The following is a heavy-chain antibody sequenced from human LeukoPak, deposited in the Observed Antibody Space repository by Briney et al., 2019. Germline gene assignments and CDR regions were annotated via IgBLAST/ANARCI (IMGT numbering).Heavy chain of an antibody. D-gene: IGHD4-17*01. J-gene: IGHJ5*02. CDR1: GYTFTGYY. CDR2: ISPNSGGT. Sequence: ASVKVSCKASGYTFTGYYMHWVRQAPGQGLEWMGWISPNSGGTNYAQKFQGRVTMTRDTSISTAYMELSRLRSDDTAVYYCARGYGDYGNWFDPWGQGTLVTVSS. CDR3: ARGYGDYGNWFDP. V-gene: IGHV1-2*02.